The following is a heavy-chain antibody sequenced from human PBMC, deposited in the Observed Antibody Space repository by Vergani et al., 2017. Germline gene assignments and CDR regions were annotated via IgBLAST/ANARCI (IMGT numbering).Heavy chain of an antibody. CDR1: GGSFSGYY. CDR3: ARVMTYYYDSSGYAFDI. V-gene: IGHV4-34*01. J-gene: IGHJ3*02. Sequence: QVQLQQWGAGLLKPSETLSLTCAVYGGSFSGYYWSWIRQPPGKGLEWIGEINHSGSTNYNPSLKSRVTISVDTSKNQFSLKLSSVTAADTAVYYCARVMTYYYDSSGYAFDIWGQGTMVTVSS. D-gene: IGHD3-22*01. CDR2: INHSGST.